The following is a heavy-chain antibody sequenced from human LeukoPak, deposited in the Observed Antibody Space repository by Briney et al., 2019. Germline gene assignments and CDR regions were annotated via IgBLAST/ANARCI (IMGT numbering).Heavy chain of an antibody. CDR1: GFTFSSYT. CDR3: ARDTYDILTGYYKWAF. CDR2: ISSSSSYI. J-gene: IGHJ3*01. Sequence: GGSLRLSCAASGFTFSSYTMNWVRQAPGKGLEWVSSISSSSSYIYYADSVKGRFTISRDNAKNSPYLQMNSLRAEDTAVYYCARDTYDILTGYYKWAFWGQGTMVTVSS. D-gene: IGHD3-9*01. V-gene: IGHV3-21*06.